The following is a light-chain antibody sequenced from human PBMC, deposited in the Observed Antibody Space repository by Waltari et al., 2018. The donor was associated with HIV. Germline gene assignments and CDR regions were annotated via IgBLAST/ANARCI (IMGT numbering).Light chain of an antibody. CDR1: VWLGRP. Sequence: SFELTQPPSLSVSPGETATIPCSGDVWLGRPSSWDRQSPGQAPVIVMYKDTERPSGIPNRVSGSRSGTTGFLTIRDVRPEDEADYFCQSTDNRGSSIFGGGTKVTVL. CDR3: QSTDNRGSSI. J-gene: IGLJ2*01. CDR2: KDT. V-gene: IGLV3-25*03.